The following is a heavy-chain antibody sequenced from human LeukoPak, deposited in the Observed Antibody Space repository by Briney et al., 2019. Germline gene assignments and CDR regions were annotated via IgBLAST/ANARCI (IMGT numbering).Heavy chain of an antibody. J-gene: IGHJ4*02. CDR1: GGTLSDHV. D-gene: IGHD3-9*01. Sequence: SVKVSCKASGGTLSDHVISWVRQAPGHGLEWMGGIIPLKGTSKLTQKLQDRATISADESTNTVYMEVRSLRSEDTALYYCASYDVLTGFEYWGQGTLVIVSS. CDR3: ASYDVLTGFEY. CDR2: IIPLKGTS. V-gene: IGHV1-69*01.